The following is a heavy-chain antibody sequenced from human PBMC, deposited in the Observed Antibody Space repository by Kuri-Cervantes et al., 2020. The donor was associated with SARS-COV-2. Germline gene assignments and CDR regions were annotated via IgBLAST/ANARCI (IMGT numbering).Heavy chain of an antibody. CDR3: ARDLREDAFAI. V-gene: IGHV4-39*07. J-gene: IGHJ3*02. Sequence: SESLSLTCTASEGSNSRSNYYWGWIRQPPGKGLEWIGSIYYSGSTYYNPSLKSRVTISVDTSKNQFSLQLSSVTAADTAVYYCARDLREDAFAIWGQGTMVTVSS. CDR2: IYYSGST. CDR1: EGSNSRSNYY.